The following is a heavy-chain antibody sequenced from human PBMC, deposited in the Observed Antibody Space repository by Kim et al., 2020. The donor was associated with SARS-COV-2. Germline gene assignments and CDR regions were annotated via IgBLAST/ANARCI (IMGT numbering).Heavy chain of an antibody. CDR1: GFTFNNFA. J-gene: IGHJ6*02. CDR2: ISYEVGKK. D-gene: IGHD3-16*01. CDR3: AKYKSFFRITFGGESGVMDV. Sequence: GGSLRLSCAASGFTFNNFAIHWVRQAPGKGLEWVAFISYEVGKKYYANSLKGRFTLSRDSSKNTLYLQMNSLRPEDTAVYFCAKYKSFFRITFGGESGVMDVWGQGTTVTVSS. V-gene: IGHV3-30*18.